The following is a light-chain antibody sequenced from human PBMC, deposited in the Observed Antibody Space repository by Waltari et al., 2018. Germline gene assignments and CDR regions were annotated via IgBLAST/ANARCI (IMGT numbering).Light chain of an antibody. V-gene: IGKV4-1*01. Sequence: DIVMTQSPDSLAVSLGEKATINCKSNQSLLYNPNNKNYLAWYQQKPGQPLKLFFYWASSRESGVPDRFSGSGSGIDFTLTIGSLQAEDVAVYYCQQYYTAPYTFGQGTKLEIK. CDR2: WAS. CDR3: QQYYTAPYT. CDR1: QSLLYNPNNKNY. J-gene: IGKJ2*01.